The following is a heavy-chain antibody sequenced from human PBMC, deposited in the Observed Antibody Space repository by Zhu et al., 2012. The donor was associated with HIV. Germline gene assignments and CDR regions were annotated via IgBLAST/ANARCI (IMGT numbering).Heavy chain of an antibody. Sequence: QVQLQESGPGLVKPSETLSLTCTVSGGSVSSGTYYWSWIRQPPGKRLEWIGFIYHSGSTNYNPSLKSRVALSVDTSKNQFSLKVTSVTAADTAIYYCARTVGAAASFYNYYMDVWGKGPRSPS. CDR3: ARTVGAAASFYNYYMDV. CDR1: GGSVSSGTYY. J-gene: IGHJ6*03. CDR2: IYHSGST. D-gene: IGHD6-13*01. V-gene: IGHV4-61*01.